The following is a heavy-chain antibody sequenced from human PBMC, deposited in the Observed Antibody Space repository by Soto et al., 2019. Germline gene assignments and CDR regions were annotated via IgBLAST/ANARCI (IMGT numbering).Heavy chain of an antibody. V-gene: IGHV4-39*01. J-gene: IGHJ4*02. CDR1: GGSISSSSYY. D-gene: IGHD6-13*01. CDR2: IYYSGST. CDR3: ARHVYSIAAAGTRYFDY. Sequence: SETLYLTCTVSGGSISSSSYYWGWIRQPPGKGLEWIGSIYYSGSTYYNPSLKSRVTISVDTSKNQFSLKLSSVTAADTAVYYCARHVYSIAAAGTRYFDYWGQGTLVTVSS.